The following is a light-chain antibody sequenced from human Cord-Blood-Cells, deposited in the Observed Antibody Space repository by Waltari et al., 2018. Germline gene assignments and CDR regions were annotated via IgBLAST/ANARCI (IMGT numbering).Light chain of an antibody. V-gene: IGKV4-1*01. CDR3: QQYYSTPPT. J-gene: IGKJ1*01. CDR2: WAS. Sequence: DIVMTQSPDSLAVSLGERATINCKPSQSVLYSSNNQNYLAWYQQKPGQPPKLLIYWASTRESGVPDRFSGSGSGTDFTLTISSLQAEDVAVYYCQQYYSTPPTFGQGTKVEIK. CDR1: QSVLYSSNNQNY.